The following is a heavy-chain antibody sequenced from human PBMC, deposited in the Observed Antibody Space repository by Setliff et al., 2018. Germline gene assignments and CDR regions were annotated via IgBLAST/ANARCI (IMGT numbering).Heavy chain of an antibody. J-gene: IGHJ3*02. Sequence: GGSLRLSCAASGFTFSSYSMNWVRQAPGKGLEWVSSISSSSSYIYYADSVKGRFTISSDNAKNSLYLQMNSLRAEDTAVYYCARDSTDYYDSSGYYYGPRDNDAFDIWGQGTMVTVS. D-gene: IGHD3-22*01. V-gene: IGHV3-21*01. CDR1: GFTFSSYS. CDR2: ISSSSSYI. CDR3: ARDSTDYYDSSGYYYGPRDNDAFDI.